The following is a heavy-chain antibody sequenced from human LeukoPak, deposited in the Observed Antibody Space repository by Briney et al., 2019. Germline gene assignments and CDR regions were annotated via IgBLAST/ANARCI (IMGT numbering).Heavy chain of an antibody. CDR3: ARDRRAAGGFFSPEY. CDR2: IIPILATE. D-gene: IGHD6-13*01. CDR1: GGTFSSYA. V-gene: IGHV1-69*11. Sequence: SVKVSCKASGGTFSSYAFSWVRQAPGQGLEWMGRIIPILATEFYAQKVQDRLTITADPSTSTAYMELSSLRSDDTAVYYCARDRRAAGGFFSPEYWGQGTQVAVSS. J-gene: IGHJ4*02.